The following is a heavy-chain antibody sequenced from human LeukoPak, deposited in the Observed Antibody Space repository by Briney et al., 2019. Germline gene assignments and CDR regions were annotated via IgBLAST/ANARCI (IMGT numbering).Heavy chain of an antibody. J-gene: IGHJ4*02. CDR3: SRLSAMLRGPEAFYYFEY. V-gene: IGHV3-30*03. Sequence: GRSLRLSCAVSGFTFTTYGMHWVRQAPGKGLEWVALISFDGSEKYYADSVKGRFTISRDNAKNSLFLQMNNLRAEDTAVYYCSRLSAMLRGPEAFYYFEYWGQGILVTVSS. CDR1: GFTFTTYG. CDR2: ISFDGSEK. D-gene: IGHD3-10*01.